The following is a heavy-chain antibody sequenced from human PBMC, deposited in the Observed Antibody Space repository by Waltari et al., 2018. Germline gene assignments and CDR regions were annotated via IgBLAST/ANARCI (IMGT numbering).Heavy chain of an antibody. J-gene: IGHJ6*02. Sequence: VQLVESGGGVVQPGRSLRLSCAASRFIFGSFGMHWVRQAPGKGLESVAIISFDGSNKQYADSVNGRFTISRDNYKNMLYLQMNSLKAEDTAVYYCAKEVRVSGTTLYSDGMDVWGQGTTVTVSS. V-gene: IGHV3-30*18. CDR3: AKEVRVSGTTLYSDGMDV. D-gene: IGHD1-20*01. CDR1: RFIFGSFG. CDR2: ISFDGSNK.